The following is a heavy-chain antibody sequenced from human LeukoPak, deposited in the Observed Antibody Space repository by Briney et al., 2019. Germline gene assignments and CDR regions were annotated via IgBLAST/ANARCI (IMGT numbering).Heavy chain of an antibody. D-gene: IGHD1-26*01. CDR3: ASSGDYYMGY. CDR1: GFTFSTYN. CDR2: ISKTSSSI. J-gene: IGHJ4*02. V-gene: IGHV3-48*01. Sequence: GGSLRLSCAASGFTFSTYNMNWVRQAPGKGLEWVSYISKTSSSIYYAGSVKGRFTISRDNAKHSLYLQMNSLRAEDTAVYYCASSGDYYMGYWGQGTLVTVSS.